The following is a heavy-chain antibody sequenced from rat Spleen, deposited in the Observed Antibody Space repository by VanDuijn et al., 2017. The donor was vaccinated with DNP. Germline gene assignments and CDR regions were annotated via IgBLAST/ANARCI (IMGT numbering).Heavy chain of an antibody. J-gene: IGHJ2*01. CDR2: ISTGGGNT. CDR3: TTDFERGY. CDR1: GFTFSNYA. D-gene: IGHD1-11*01. V-gene: IGHV5-25*01. Sequence: EVQLVESGGGLVQPGRSMKLSCAASGFTFSNYAMAWVRQAPTKGLEWVASISTGGGNTYYRDPVRGRFTFSRDNAEGTLHLQMGSLRSEDTATYYCTTDFERGYWGQGVMVTVSS.